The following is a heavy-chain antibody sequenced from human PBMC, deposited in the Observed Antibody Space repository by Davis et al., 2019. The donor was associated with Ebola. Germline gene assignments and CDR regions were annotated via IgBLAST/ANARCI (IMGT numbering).Heavy chain of an antibody. CDR1: GGSFSGYY. J-gene: IGHJ4*02. CDR2: INHSGST. D-gene: IGHD6-19*01. Sequence: GPLRLSCAVYGGSFSGYYWSWIRQPPGKGLEWIGEINHSGSTNYNPSLKSRVTISVDTSKNQFSLKLSSVAAADTALYYCARVGSGGNFDYWGQGTLVTVSS. V-gene: IGHV4-34*01. CDR3: ARVGSGGNFDY.